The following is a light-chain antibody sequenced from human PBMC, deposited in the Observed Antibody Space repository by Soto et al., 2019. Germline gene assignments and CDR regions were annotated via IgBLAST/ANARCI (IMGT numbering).Light chain of an antibody. CDR3: QQRSNWRVT. V-gene: IGKV3-11*01. Sequence: EIVMTQSPATLSVSPGARAPLSCRASQSVSSNLAWYQHKPGQAPRLLIYGASNRATGIPARCSGSGSGTDVTLTISSLEPEDIAVYYCQQRSNWRVTFGGGTKVDIK. CDR1: QSVSSN. J-gene: IGKJ4*01. CDR2: GAS.